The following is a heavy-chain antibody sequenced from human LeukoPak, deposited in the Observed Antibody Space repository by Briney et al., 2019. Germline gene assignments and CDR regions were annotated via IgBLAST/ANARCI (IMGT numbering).Heavy chain of an antibody. CDR3: AKGRHYYGSGSYLDS. V-gene: IGHV3-23*01. J-gene: IGHJ4*02. Sequence: PGGSLRLSCAASGFTFSNYAMSWVRQAPGKGLEWVSAISTISGSGPGTYYADSVKGRFTISRDKSKNTLYLQMNSLRAEDTAIYYCAKGRHYYGSGSYLDSWGQGTLVTVSS. CDR1: GFTFSNYA. CDR2: ISTISGSGPGT. D-gene: IGHD3-10*01.